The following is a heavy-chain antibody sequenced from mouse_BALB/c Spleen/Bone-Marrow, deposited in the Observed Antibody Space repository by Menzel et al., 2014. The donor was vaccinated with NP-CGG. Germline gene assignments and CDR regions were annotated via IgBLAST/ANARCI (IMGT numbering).Heavy chain of an antibody. CDR1: GYNFISYG. CDR2: INPSTGYT. V-gene: IGHV1-4*01. CDR3: ARNYDYDGGYYAMDY. Sequence: VQLQQSGAELAKPGASVKMSCKASGYNFISYGMHWVKQRPGQGLEWIGYINPSTGYTEYNQKFKDKATLTADKSSSKAYMQLSSLTSEDSAVYYCARNYDYDGGYYAMDYWGQGTSVTVSS. J-gene: IGHJ4*01. D-gene: IGHD2-4*01.